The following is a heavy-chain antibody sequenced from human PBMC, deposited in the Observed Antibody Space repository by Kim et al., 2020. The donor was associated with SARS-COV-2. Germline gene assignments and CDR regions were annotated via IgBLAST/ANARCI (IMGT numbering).Heavy chain of an antibody. CDR2: INHSGST. J-gene: IGHJ4*02. V-gene: IGHV4-34*01. Sequence: SETLSLTCAVYGGSFSGYYWSWIRQPPGKGLEWIGEINHSGSTNYNPSLKSRVTISVDTSKNQFSLKLSSVTAADTAVYYCARGALDGPTAIWGQGTLVT. D-gene: IGHD4-17*01. CDR1: GGSFSGYY. CDR3: ARGALDGPTAI.